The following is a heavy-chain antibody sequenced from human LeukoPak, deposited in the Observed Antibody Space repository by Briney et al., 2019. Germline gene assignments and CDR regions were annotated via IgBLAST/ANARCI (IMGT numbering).Heavy chain of an antibody. J-gene: IGHJ5*02. Sequence: GGSLRLSCAASGFTFSSYSMNWVRQAPGKGLEWVSSISSSSSYIYYADSVKGRFTISRDNAKNSLYLQMNSLRAEDTAVYYCARGGQQLVRRVDGWFDPWGQGTLVTVSS. V-gene: IGHV3-21*01. CDR2: ISSSSSYI. CDR1: GFTFSSYS. D-gene: IGHD6-13*01. CDR3: ARGGQQLVRRVDGWFDP.